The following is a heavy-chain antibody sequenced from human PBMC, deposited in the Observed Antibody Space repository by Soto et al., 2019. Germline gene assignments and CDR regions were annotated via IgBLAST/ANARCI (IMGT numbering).Heavy chain of an antibody. CDR1: GFSFSSYA. Sequence: EVQLLESGGGLVQPGGSLRLSCAASGFSFSSYAIRWVRQAPGRGLEWVSTFRDTGDKTYYADSVKGRFTVSRDISQNTCDQKMNGRGPDDTAIYHCAKGPEPGAFDIWGQGTMVTVSS. CDR2: FRDTGDKT. J-gene: IGHJ3*02. V-gene: IGHV3-23*01. CDR3: AKGPEPGAFDI. D-gene: IGHD3-10*01.